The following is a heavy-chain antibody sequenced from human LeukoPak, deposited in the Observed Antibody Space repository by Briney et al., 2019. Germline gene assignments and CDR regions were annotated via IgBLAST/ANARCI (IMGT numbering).Heavy chain of an antibody. CDR2: IKQVGSEK. Sequence: GGSLRLSCAASGFTFSSYWMSWVRQAPGKGLEWVANIKQVGSEKYYVDSVKGRFTISRDNAKNSLYLQMNSLRAEDTAVYYCASDLGLAAMVTGYFDYWGQGTLVTVSS. CDR1: GFTFSSYW. V-gene: IGHV3-7*03. J-gene: IGHJ4*02. D-gene: IGHD5-18*01. CDR3: ASDLGLAAMVTGYFDY.